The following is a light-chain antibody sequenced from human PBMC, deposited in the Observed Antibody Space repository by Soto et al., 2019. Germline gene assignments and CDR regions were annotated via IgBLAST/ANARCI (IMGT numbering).Light chain of an antibody. V-gene: IGKV1-5*03. CDR1: QTISSW. J-gene: IGKJ1*01. CDR3: QHDNSYSEA. Sequence: DIQMTQSPSTLSGSVGDRVTITCRASQTISSWLAWYQQKPGKAPKLLIYKASTLKSGVPSRFSGSGSGTEFNLTISSLQPDDFATYYGQHDNSYSEAFGQGTKVDLK. CDR2: KAS.